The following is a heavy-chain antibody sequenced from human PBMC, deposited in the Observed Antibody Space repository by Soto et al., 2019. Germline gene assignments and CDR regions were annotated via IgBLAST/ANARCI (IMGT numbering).Heavy chain of an antibody. CDR2: IWYDGTNK. J-gene: IGHJ4*02. V-gene: IGHV3-33*01. CDR3: ARDPSSFWSGPGY. CDR1: GFIFSSYG. D-gene: IGHD3-3*01. Sequence: GGSLRLSCAASGFIFSSYGMHWVRQAPGKGLEWVAVIWYDGTNKYYADSVKGRFTISRDNSKNTLYLQMNSLRAEDTAVYYCARDPSSFWSGPGYWGQGTLVTVSS.